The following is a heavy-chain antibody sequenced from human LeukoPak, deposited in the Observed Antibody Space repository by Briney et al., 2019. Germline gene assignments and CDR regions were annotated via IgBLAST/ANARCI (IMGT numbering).Heavy chain of an antibody. J-gene: IGHJ3*02. CDR2: IYYSGST. D-gene: IGHD3/OR15-3a*01. CDR3: ARHLGLRSHAFDI. Sequence: PSETLSLTCTVSGGSISSSSYYWGWIRQPPGKGLEWIGSIYYSGSTYYNPSPKSRVTISVDTSKNQFSLKLSSVTAADTAVYYCARHLGLRSHAFDIWGQGTMVTVSS. V-gene: IGHV4-39*01. CDR1: GGSISSSSYY.